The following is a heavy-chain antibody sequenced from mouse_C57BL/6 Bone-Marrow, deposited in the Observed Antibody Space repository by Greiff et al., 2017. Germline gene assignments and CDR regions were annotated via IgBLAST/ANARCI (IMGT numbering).Heavy chain of an antibody. D-gene: IGHD1-1*01. CDR2: IYPGNSDT. J-gene: IGHJ2*01. Sequence: VQLKESGPVLARPGASVKMSCKTSGYTFTSYWMHWVKQRPGQGLEWIGAIYPGNSDTSYNQKFKGKAKLTAVTSASTAYMGLSSLTNEDSAVYYYTRRSNYYGSSTVVDYWGKGTTLTVSS. V-gene: IGHV1-5*01. CDR3: TRRSNYYGSSTVVDY. CDR1: GYTFTSYW.